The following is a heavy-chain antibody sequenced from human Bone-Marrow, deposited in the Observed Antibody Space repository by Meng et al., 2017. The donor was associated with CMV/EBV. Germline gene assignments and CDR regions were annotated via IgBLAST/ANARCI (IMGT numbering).Heavy chain of an antibody. J-gene: IGHJ4*02. Sequence: GGSLRLSCAASGFTFSSYSMNWVRQAPGKGLEWVSSISSSSSYIYYADSVKGRFTISRDNAKNSLYLQMNSLRAEDTAVYYCARAGDYNKGLDYWGQGTLVTGSS. V-gene: IGHV3-21*01. CDR2: ISSSSSYI. D-gene: IGHD4-17*01. CDR1: GFTFSSYS. CDR3: ARAGDYNKGLDY.